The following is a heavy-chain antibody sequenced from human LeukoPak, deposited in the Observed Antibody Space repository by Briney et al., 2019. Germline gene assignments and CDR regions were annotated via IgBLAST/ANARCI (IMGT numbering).Heavy chain of an antibody. CDR1: GYTFTSYY. Sequence: ASVKVPCKASGYTFTSYYMHWVRQAPGQGLEWMGIINPSGGSTSYAQKFQGRVTMTRDTSTSTVYMELSSLRPEDTAVYYCARGHSDSSGYYYYFDYWGQGTLVTVSS. CDR3: ARGHSDSSGYYYYFDY. J-gene: IGHJ4*02. V-gene: IGHV1-46*01. D-gene: IGHD3-22*01. CDR2: INPSGGST.